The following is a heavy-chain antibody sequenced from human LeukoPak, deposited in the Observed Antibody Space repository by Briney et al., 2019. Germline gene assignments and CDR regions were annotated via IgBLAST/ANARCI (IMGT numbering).Heavy chain of an antibody. D-gene: IGHD3-22*01. CDR1: GFTFSSYA. V-gene: IGHV3-23*01. CDR3: AKTVSSGYYYGRYYYYGMDV. CDR2: ISGSGGST. Sequence: GASLRLSCAASGFTFSSYAMSWVRQAPGKGLERGSAISGSGGSTYYADSVKGRFTISRDNSKNTLYLQMNSLRAEDTAVYYCAKTVSSGYYYGRYYYYGMDVWGQGTTVTVSS. J-gene: IGHJ6*02.